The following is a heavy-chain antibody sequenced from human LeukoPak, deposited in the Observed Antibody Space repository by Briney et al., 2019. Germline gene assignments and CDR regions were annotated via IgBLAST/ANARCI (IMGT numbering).Heavy chain of an antibody. D-gene: IGHD3-3*01. CDR3: AKHSNFGLITPSDY. J-gene: IGHJ4*02. Sequence: ASVKVSCKASGYTFTGYYMHWVRQAPGQGLEWMGWINPNSGGTNYAQKFQGRVTMTRDTSISTAYMELSRLRSDDTAVYYCAKHSNFGLITPSDYWGQGTLVTVSS. CDR2: INPNSGGT. CDR1: GYTFTGYY. V-gene: IGHV1-2*02.